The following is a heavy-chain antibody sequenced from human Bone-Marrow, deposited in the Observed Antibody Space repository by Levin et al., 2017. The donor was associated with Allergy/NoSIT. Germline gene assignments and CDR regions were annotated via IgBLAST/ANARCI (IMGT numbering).Heavy chain of an antibody. CDR2: IDPTRGAT. CDR1: GYTFSDYY. CDR3: ARGGATSNDY. Sequence: ASVKVSCSVSGYTFSDYYIHWIRQTPGQGLEWIGWIDPTRGATQFAEKFHARVVLTRDSSISTAYMELGKLRSDDTALYYCARGGATSNDYWGQGTLSPSPQ. V-gene: IGHV1-2*02. D-gene: IGHD2-2*01. J-gene: IGHJ4*02.